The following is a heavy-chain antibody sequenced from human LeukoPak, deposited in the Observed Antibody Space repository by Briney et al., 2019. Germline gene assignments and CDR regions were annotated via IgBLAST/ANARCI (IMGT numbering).Heavy chain of an antibody. CDR2: ISSGGFTT. Sequence: GGSLRLSCAASGFTFSDYFMHWVRQAPEKGLVWVSRISSGGFTTTYADSVKGRFTISRDNAKNTLYLQMNSLRAEDTAVYYCAREAIGTYYFDYWGQGTPVTVSS. D-gene: IGHD2-21*01. CDR1: GFTFSDYF. V-gene: IGHV3-74*01. CDR3: AREAIGTYYFDY. J-gene: IGHJ4*02.